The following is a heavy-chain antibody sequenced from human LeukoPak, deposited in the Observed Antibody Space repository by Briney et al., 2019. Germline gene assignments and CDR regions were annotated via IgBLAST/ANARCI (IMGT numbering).Heavy chain of an antibody. Sequence: SETLSLTCTVSACCICSVGYYWSWIRRPPGKGLEWIGSIYYSVGTHYNPSLKSRVTISVDTSKIQFSLKLSSVTAADTAVYYCARLASGYSYTFDYWGQGTLVTVSS. J-gene: IGHJ4*02. D-gene: IGHD5-18*01. CDR2: IYYSVGT. CDR1: ACCICSVGYY. V-gene: IGHV4-39*01. CDR3: ARLASGYSYTFDY.